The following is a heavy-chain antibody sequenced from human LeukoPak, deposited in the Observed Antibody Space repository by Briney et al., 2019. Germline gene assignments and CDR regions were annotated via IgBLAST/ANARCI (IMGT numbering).Heavy chain of an antibody. CDR2: INPDGSDT. CDR1: GLTFSTYW. CDR3: ATASGSYR. D-gene: IGHD1-26*01. J-gene: IGHJ4*02. V-gene: IGHV3-74*01. Sequence: GGPLRLSCAASGLTFSTYWMHWVRQAPGKGLVWVSRINPDGSDTIYADSVKGRFTISRDNAKNTLYLQMNSLRAEDTAIYYCATASGSYRWGQGTLVTVSS.